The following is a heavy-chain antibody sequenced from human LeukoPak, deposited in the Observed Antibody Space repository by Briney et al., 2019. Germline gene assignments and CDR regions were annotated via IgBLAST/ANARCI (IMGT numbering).Heavy chain of an antibody. Sequence: GASVKVSCKASGYTFTSYDINWVRQATGQGLEWMGGMNPNSGNTVYAQKFQGRVTMTRNTSISTAYMELSSLRSEDTAVYYCARAATMVQGVIITTLRYYYMDVWGKGTTVTVSS. J-gene: IGHJ6*03. CDR2: MNPNSGNT. V-gene: IGHV1-8*01. D-gene: IGHD3-10*01. CDR3: ARAATMVQGVIITTLRYYYMDV. CDR1: GYTFTSYD.